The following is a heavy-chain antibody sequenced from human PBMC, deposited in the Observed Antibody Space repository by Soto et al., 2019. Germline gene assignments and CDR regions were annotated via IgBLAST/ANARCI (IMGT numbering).Heavy chain of an antibody. V-gene: IGHV3-30*18. Sequence: GGSLRLSCAASGFTFSSYGMHWVRQAPGKGLEWVAVISYDGSNKYYADSVEGRFTISRDNSKNTLYLQMNSLRAEDTAVYYCAKVDSSGYYFGAFDIWGQGTMVTV. D-gene: IGHD3-22*01. CDR2: ISYDGSNK. CDR1: GFTFSSYG. CDR3: AKVDSSGYYFGAFDI. J-gene: IGHJ3*02.